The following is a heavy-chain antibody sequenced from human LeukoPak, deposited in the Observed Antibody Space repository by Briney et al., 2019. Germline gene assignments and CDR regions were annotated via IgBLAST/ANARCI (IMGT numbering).Heavy chain of an antibody. J-gene: IGHJ5*02. CDR2: IIPIFGTA. CDR3: AREGGDRHGDYFDP. CDR1: GGTFSSYA. D-gene: IGHD4-17*01. V-gene: IGHV1-69*05. Sequence: ASVKVSCKASGGTFSSYAISWVRQAPGQGLEWMGGIIPIFGTANYAQKFQGRVTITTDESTSTAYMELSSLRSEDTAVYYCAREGGDRHGDYFDPWGQGTLVTVSS.